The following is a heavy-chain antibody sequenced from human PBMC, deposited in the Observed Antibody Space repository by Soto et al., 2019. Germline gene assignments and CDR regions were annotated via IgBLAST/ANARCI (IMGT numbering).Heavy chain of an antibody. V-gene: IGHV4-34*01. J-gene: IGHJ4*02. CDR3: ASRPMKYYYDSSGYYYFDY. CDR2: INHSGST. Sequence: SETLSLTCAVYGGSFSGYYWSWIRQPPGKGLEWIGEINHSGSTNYNPSLKSRVTISVDTSKNQSSLKLSSVTAADTAVYYCASRPMKYYYDSSGYYYFDYWGQGTLVTSPQ. CDR1: GGSFSGYY. D-gene: IGHD3-22*01.